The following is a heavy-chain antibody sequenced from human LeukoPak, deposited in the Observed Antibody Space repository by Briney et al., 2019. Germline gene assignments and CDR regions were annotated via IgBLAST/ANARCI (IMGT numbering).Heavy chain of an antibody. CDR3: ARELATPFNYYGMDV. D-gene: IGHD3-3*02. J-gene: IGHJ6*02. V-gene: IGHV3-21*01. CDR1: GSTFSSYS. Sequence: GGSLRLSCAASGSTFSSYSMNWVRQAPGKGLEWVSSISSSSSYIYYADSVKGRFTISRDNAKNSLYLQMNSLRAEDTAVYYCARELATPFNYYGMDVWGQGTTVTVSS. CDR2: ISSSSSYI.